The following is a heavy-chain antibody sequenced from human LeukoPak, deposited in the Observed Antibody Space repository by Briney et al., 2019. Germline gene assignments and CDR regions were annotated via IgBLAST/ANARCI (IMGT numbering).Heavy chain of an antibody. CDR2: INPNGGGR. V-gene: IGHV3-48*03. CDR1: GFTFSSYE. D-gene: IGHD6-19*01. Sequence: PGGSLRLSCAASGFTFSSYEMNWVRQAPGKGLEWVSYINPNGGGRYYADSVKGRFTISRDNAKNSLYLQMNSLRAEDTAVYYCARDGGGWYRWFDPWGQGTLVTVSS. CDR3: ARDGGGWYRWFDP. J-gene: IGHJ5*02.